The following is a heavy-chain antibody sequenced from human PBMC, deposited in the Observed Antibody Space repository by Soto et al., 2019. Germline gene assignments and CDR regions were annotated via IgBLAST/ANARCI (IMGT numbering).Heavy chain of an antibody. CDR3: PIRMYSTRWYYLDY. CDR2: ISAST. Sequence: EMQLLESGGGLVQAGGSLRLSCAASGFTVSSHALNWVRQAPGKGLEWVSGISASTYYADSVKGRFTISRDTSKNTLYLQMNSLRAEDTAIYFCPIRMYSTRWYYLDYWGHGTLVTVSS. V-gene: IGHV3-23*01. CDR1: GFTVSSHA. J-gene: IGHJ4*01. D-gene: IGHD6-13*01.